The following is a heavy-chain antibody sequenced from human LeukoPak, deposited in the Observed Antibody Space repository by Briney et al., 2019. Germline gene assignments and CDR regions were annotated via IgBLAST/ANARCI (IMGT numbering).Heavy chain of an antibody. J-gene: IGHJ3*02. CDR3: ARCHSYDLVRDAFDI. D-gene: IGHD3/OR15-3a*01. Sequence: GGSLRLSCAASGFPFSFYAMHWVRQGPGKGLEYVSGIRSNGGSIYYATSVKGRFTISRDNSKNTLYLQMGSLRAEDMAVYYCARCHSYDLVRDAFDIWGQGTMVTVP. V-gene: IGHV3-64*01. CDR2: IRSNGGSI. CDR1: GFPFSFYA.